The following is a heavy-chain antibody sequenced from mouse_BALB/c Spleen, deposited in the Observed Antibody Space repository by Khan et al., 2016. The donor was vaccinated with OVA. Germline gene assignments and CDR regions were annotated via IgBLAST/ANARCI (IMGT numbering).Heavy chain of an antibody. CDR2: ISYSGST. CDR1: GYSITSGYG. Sequence: EVQLQESGPGLVKPSQSLSLTCTVTGYSITSGYGWNWIRQFPGNKLEWMGYISYSGSTYYTPSLKSRISITRDTSKNQFFLQLNSVTTEDTATYYWARTARIKYWGQGTTLTVSS. CDR3: ARTARIKY. J-gene: IGHJ2*01. V-gene: IGHV3-2*02. D-gene: IGHD1-2*01.